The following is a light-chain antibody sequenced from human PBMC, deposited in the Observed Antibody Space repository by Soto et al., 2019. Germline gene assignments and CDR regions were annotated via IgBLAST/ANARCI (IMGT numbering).Light chain of an antibody. CDR3: SSFTTTSTLVL. Sequence: QSALTQPASVSGSPGQSITISCTGTSGDIGSYNRVSWYQQHPGKAPKLIIYEVTDRPSGVSNRFSGSKSGNTASLTISGLQAEDEAEYFCSSFTTTSTLVLFGGRTKLTVL. CDR1: SGDIGSYNR. CDR2: EVT. J-gene: IGLJ2*01. V-gene: IGLV2-14*01.